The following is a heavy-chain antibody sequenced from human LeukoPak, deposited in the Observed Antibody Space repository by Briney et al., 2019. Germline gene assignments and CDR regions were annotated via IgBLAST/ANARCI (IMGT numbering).Heavy chain of an antibody. J-gene: IGHJ4*02. Sequence: ASVKVSCKASGYTFTGYYMHWVRQAPGQGLEWMGWINPTSGGTNYAQKFQDRVTMTRDTSISTAYMEVGRLRSADTAVYYCARSPHILTGENFDYWGQGTLVTVSS. D-gene: IGHD3-9*01. CDR2: INPTSGGT. CDR1: GYTFTGYY. V-gene: IGHV1-2*02. CDR3: ARSPHILTGENFDY.